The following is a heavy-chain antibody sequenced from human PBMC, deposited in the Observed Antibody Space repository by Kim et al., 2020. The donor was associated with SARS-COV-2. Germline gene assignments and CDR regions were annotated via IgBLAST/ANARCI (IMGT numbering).Heavy chain of an antibody. CDR1: GGTFSSYA. Sequence: SVKVSCKASGGTFSSYAISWVRQAPGQGLEWMGGIIPIFGTANYAQKFQGRVTITADESTSTAYMELSSLRSEDTAVYYCARESRRLTPDAFDIWGQGTMVTVSS. V-gene: IGHV1-69*13. D-gene: IGHD6-25*01. CDR3: ARESRRLTPDAFDI. J-gene: IGHJ3*02. CDR2: IIPIFGTA.